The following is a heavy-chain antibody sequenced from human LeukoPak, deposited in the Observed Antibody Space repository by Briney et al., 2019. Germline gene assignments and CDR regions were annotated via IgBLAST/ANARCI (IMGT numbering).Heavy chain of an antibody. V-gene: IGHV1-69*04. CDR1: GGTFSSYA. CDR3: ASWAGHITTSAWYPPFDY. J-gene: IGHJ4*02. CDR2: IIPIPGIA. D-gene: IGHD6-19*01. Sequence: SVKVSCKASGGTFSSYAISWVRQAPGQGLEWMGRIIPIPGIANYAQKFEGRVTITADKSTSTAYMELSRLRSEDTAVYYCASWAGHITTSAWYPPFDYWGQGTLVTVSS.